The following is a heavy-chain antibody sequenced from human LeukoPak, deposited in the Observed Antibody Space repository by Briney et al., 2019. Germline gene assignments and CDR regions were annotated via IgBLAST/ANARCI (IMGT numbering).Heavy chain of an antibody. CDR1: GYTFTSYA. D-gene: IGHD5-18*01. Sequence: ASVKVSCKASGYTFTSYAMNWVRQAPGQGLEWMGWISAYNGNTNYAQKLQGRVTMTTDTSTSTAYMELRSLRSDDTAVYYCAREGSDTAHYNWFDPWGQGTLVTVSS. CDR3: AREGSDTAHYNWFDP. CDR2: ISAYNGNT. V-gene: IGHV1-18*01. J-gene: IGHJ5*02.